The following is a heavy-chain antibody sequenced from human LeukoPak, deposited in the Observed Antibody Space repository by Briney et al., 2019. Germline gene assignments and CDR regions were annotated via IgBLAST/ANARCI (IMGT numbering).Heavy chain of an antibody. CDR2: IIPILGIA. V-gene: IGHV1-69*02. CDR3: ALLHLYDYYYYYMDV. J-gene: IGHJ6*03. Sequence: SVKDSCKASGGTFSSYTISWVRQAPGQGLEWMGRIIPILGIANYAQRFQGRVTITADKSTSTAYMELSSLRSEDTAVYYCALLHLYDYYYYYMDVWGKGTTVTVSS. CDR1: GGTFSSYT. D-gene: IGHD5-24*01.